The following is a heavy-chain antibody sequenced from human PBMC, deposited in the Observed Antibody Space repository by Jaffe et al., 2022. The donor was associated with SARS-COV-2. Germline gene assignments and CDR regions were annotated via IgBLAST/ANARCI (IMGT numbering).Heavy chain of an antibody. Sequence: QLQLQESGPGLVKPSETLSLTCTVSGGSISSSSYYWGWIRQPPGKGLEWIGSIYYSGSTYYNPSLKSRVTISVDTSKNQFSLKLSSVTAADTAVYYCARPNFIAAAGMRYYYGMDVWGQGTTVTVSS. CDR2: IYYSGST. J-gene: IGHJ6*02. CDR1: GGSISSSSYY. V-gene: IGHV4-39*01. D-gene: IGHD6-13*01. CDR3: ARPNFIAAAGMRYYYGMDV.